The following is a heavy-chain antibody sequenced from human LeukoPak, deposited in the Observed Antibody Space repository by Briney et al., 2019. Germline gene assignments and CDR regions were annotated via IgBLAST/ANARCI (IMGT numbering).Heavy chain of an antibody. V-gene: IGHV3-48*04. J-gene: IGHJ4*02. CDR1: GFTFSSYS. D-gene: IGHD3-16*01. CDR2: ISSTSSAI. CDR3: ARVIGSYGDSAY. Sequence: GGSLRLSCAASGFTFSSYSMSWVRQAPGKGLGWLSYISSTSSAIYYADSLKGRFTISRDNAKNSLYLQMDSLRAEDTAVYYCARVIGSYGDSAYWGQGTLVTVSS.